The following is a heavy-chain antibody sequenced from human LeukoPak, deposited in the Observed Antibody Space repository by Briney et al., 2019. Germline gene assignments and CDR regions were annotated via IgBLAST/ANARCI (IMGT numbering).Heavy chain of an antibody. CDR3: AKDRKREQLVGPFDY. CDR1: GFTFSSYG. Sequence: GGSLRLSCAASGFTFSSYGMHWVRQAPGKGLEWVAFIRYDGSNKYYADSVKGRFTISRDNSKNTLYLQMNSLRAEDTAVYYCAKDRKREQLVGPFDYWGQGTLVTVSS. D-gene: IGHD6-6*01. CDR2: IRYDGSNK. J-gene: IGHJ4*02. V-gene: IGHV3-30*02.